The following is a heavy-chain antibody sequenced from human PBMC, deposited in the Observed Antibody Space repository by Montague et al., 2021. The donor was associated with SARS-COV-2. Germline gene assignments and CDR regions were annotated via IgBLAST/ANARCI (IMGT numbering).Heavy chain of an antibody. CDR3: ARAQTIFGVVFTGLDD. J-gene: IGHJ6*02. CDR2: IYYSGST. V-gene: IGHV4-31*01. D-gene: IGHD3-3*02. CDR1: GGSISSGGYY. Sequence: TLSLTCTVSGGSISSGGYYWSWIRQHPGKGLEWIGYIYYSGSTYYTLSLKSPVTISVDTSKNQFSLKLSSVTAADAAVYYCARAQTIFGVVFTGLDDWGQGTTVTVSS.